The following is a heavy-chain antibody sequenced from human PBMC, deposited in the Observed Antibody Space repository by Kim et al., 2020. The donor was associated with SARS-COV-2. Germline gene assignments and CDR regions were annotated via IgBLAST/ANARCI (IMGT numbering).Heavy chain of an antibody. Sequence: GGSLRLSCAASGFTFSSYGMHWVRQAPGKGLEWAAVISYDGSNEFYVDSVKGRFTISRDNSKDTLYLQMNSLRAEDTAVYYCAKASGADSYGPDYWGQGTLVTVSS. CDR3: AKASGADSYGPDY. V-gene: IGHV3-30*18. J-gene: IGHJ4*02. CDR2: ISYDGSNE. D-gene: IGHD5-18*01. CDR1: GFTFSSYG.